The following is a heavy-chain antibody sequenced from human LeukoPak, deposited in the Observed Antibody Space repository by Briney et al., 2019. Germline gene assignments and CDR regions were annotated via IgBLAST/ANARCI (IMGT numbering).Heavy chain of an antibody. V-gene: IGHV3-15*01. J-gene: IGHJ4*02. CDR2: IKSKTDGGTT. CDR3: TTDRGYSYGDLDY. CDR1: GFTFSNAW. Sequence: GGSLRLSCAASGFTFSNAWMSWVRQAPGKGLEWVGRIKSKTDGGTTDYAAPVNGRFTISRDDSKNTLYLQKNSLKTEDTAVYYCTTDRGYSYGDLDYWGQGTLVTVSS. D-gene: IGHD5-18*01.